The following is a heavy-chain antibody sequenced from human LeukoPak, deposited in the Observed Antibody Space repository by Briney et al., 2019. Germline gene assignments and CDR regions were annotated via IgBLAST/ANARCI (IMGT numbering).Heavy chain of an antibody. CDR2: AGWAGGTT. CDR1: GFNFDRYT. D-gene: IGHD3-10*02. Sequence: GGSLRLSCATSGFNFDRYTIHWVRQAPGKGLEWVSLAGWAGGTTFYSDSVRGRFTISRDSGRRSVYLQMNGLTTDNTAFYFCAKELDTMFFDYWGQGALVTVSS. V-gene: IGHV3-43*01. CDR3: AKELDTMFFDY. J-gene: IGHJ4*02.